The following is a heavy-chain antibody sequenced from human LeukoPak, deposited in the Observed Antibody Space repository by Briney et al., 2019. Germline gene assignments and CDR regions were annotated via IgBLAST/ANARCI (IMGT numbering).Heavy chain of an antibody. D-gene: IGHD5-24*01. CDR1: GFMFDDYA. Sequence: GGSLRISCAASGFMFDDYAMHWVRQVPGGGLEWVSLISGDGVSSFYADSVRGRFTISRDNNNNSLSLQMYSLTTEDTAFYYCAREQFSHTSNYFDNWGQGILVTVSS. CDR3: AREQFSHTSNYFDN. J-gene: IGHJ4*02. CDR2: ISGDGVSS. V-gene: IGHV3-43*02.